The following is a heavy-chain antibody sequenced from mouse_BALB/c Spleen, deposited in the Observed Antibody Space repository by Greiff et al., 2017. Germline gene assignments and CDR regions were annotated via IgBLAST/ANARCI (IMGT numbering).Heavy chain of an antibody. V-gene: IGHV1S29*02. CDR1: GYTFTDYN. CDR2: IYPYNGGT. CDR3: AREGYGNYVGYFDV. J-gene: IGHJ1*01. Sequence: EVQLQQSGPELVKPGASVKISCKASGYTFTDYNMHWVKQSHGKSLEWIGYIYPYNGGTGYNQKFKSKATLTVDNSSSTAYMELRSLTSEDSAVYYCAREGYGNYVGYFDVWGAGTTVTVSS. D-gene: IGHD2-10*02.